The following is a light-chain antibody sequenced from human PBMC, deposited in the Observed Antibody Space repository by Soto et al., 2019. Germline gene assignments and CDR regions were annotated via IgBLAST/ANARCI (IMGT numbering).Light chain of an antibody. Sequence: IVMTQSPVTLSVSPGERATLSCRASQSVSSDLAWYQQKPGQAPRLLIYAASTRATGIPARFSGSGSGTEFTLTISSLQSEDFAVYYCQQYNNWLSFGGGTKVDIK. CDR3: QQYNNWLS. J-gene: IGKJ4*01. CDR1: QSVSSD. CDR2: AAS. V-gene: IGKV3D-15*01.